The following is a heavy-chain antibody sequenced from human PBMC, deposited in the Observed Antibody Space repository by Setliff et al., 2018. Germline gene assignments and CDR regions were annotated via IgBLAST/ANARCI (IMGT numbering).Heavy chain of an antibody. J-gene: IGHJ4*02. Sequence: GGSLRLSCVASGFTFSRYWMSWVRQAPGKGLEWVANIKEDGSERYYVDSVKGRFTISRDNAKNSLYLQMNSPRAEDTAVYYCARDGGEYWGQGTLVTVSS. CDR2: IKEDGSER. D-gene: IGHD3-16*01. V-gene: IGHV3-7*01. CDR3: ARDGGEY. CDR1: GFTFSRYW.